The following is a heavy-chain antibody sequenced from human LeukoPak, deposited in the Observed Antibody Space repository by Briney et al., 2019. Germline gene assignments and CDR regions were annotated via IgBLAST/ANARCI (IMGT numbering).Heavy chain of an antibody. J-gene: IGHJ4*02. CDR1: GHSVPRNSDA. CDR2: IYYRPKWYK. V-gene: IGHV6-1*01. CDR3: ARTDRDDYVWGSDRYRWSYFDY. D-gene: IGHD3-16*02. Sequence: SHTLSLTCAFSGHSVPRNSDAWNWIRQSPSRGLEWVERIYYRPKWYKDDAVSMKSRITINPDTCKNQFSLQLNTVTSEDTAVYYCARTDRDDYVWGSDRYRWSYFDYWGQGTLVTVSS.